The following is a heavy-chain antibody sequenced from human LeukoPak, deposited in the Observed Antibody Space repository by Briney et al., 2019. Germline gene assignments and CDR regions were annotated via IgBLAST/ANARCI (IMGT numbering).Heavy chain of an antibody. CDR3: AFDTAMATG. CDR1: GGSFSGYY. Sequence: SETLSLTCAVYGGSFSGYYWSWIRQPPGKGLEWIGEINHSGSTNYNPSLKSRVTVSVDTSKNQFSLKLSSVTAADTAVYYCAFDTAMATGWGPGTLVTVSS. CDR2: INHSGST. V-gene: IGHV4-34*01. D-gene: IGHD5-18*01. J-gene: IGHJ4*02.